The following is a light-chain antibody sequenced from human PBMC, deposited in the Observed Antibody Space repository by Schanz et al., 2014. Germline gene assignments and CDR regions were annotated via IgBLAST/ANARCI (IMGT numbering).Light chain of an antibody. CDR2: DAS. Sequence: DIPMTQSPSTLSASVTARVTITCRASQSISSWLAWYQQKPGKAPKLLIYDASSLESGVPSRFSGSGSETEFTLTISSLQPDDFATYYCQQSYSTPPRTFGQGTKVEIK. CDR3: QQSYSTPPRT. CDR1: QSISSW. J-gene: IGKJ1*01. V-gene: IGKV1-5*01.